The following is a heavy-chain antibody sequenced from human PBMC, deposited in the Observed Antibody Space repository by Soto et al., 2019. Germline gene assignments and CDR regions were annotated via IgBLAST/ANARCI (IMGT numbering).Heavy chain of an antibody. V-gene: IGHV4-34*01. J-gene: IGHJ4*02. CDR2: INHSGST. D-gene: IGHD6-13*01. CDR3: ASSSWSNTYYFDY. Sequence: SETLSLTCAVYGGSFSGYYWSWIRQPPGKGLEWIGEINHSGSTNYNPSLKSRVTISVDTSKNQFSLKLSSVTAADTAVYYCASSSWSNTYYFDYWGQGTLVTVSS. CDR1: GGSFSGYY.